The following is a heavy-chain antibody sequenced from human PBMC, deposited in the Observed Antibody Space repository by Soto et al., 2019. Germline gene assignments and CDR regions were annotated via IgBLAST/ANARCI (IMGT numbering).Heavy chain of an antibody. V-gene: IGHV1-58*01. CDR2: IVVGSGNT. Sequence: QMQLVQSGPEVKKPGTSVKVSCKASGFTFSHSALQWVRQARGQSLEWIGWIVVGSGNTNYAQKFQERVTISLDMSTNTAYMDLGSLRSADPAVYYFTAESYYEINGTKGRIDWGQGTLVTVSS. CDR1: GFTFSHSA. J-gene: IGHJ4*02. D-gene: IGHD3-22*01. CDR3: TAESYYEINGTKGRID.